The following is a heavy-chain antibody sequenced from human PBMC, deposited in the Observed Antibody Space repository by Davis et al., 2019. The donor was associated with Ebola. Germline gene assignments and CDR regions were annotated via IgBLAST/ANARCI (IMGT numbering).Heavy chain of an antibody. CDR1: GGSISSYY. CDR2: IYTSGST. V-gene: IGHV4-4*07. J-gene: IGHJ6*02. D-gene: IGHD3-3*01. CDR3: ARDSHYDFWSGIQPPLDV. Sequence: PGGSLRLSCTVSGGSISSYYWSWIRQPAGKGLEWIGRIYTSGSTNYNPSLKSRVTMSVDTSKNQFSLKLSSVTAADTAVYYCARDSHYDFWSGIQPPLDVWGQGTTVTVSS.